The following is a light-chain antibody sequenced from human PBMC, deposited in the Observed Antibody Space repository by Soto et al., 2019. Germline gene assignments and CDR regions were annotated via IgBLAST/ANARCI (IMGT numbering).Light chain of an antibody. V-gene: IGKV3-20*01. Sequence: IVLTQYPATLSLSPGERATLSCRASQSVSSSYLAWYQQKPGQAPRLLIYGASSRATGIPDRFSGSGSGTDFTLTISRLEPEDFAVYYCQQYGSSGTFGQRSMADVK. CDR2: GAS. CDR1: QSVSSSY. J-gene: IGKJ1*01. CDR3: QQYGSSGT.